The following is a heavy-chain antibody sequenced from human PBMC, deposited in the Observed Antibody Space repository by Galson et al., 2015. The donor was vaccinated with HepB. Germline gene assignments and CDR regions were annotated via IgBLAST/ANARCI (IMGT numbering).Heavy chain of an antibody. CDR3: ARAYCGVDCSYFDY. CDR1: SYRASRNSST. J-gene: IGHJ4*02. D-gene: IGHD2-21*01. CDR2: TSYRSKRYN. Sequence: ILSYRASRNSSTWNWIKQSPSSGLEWLGRTSYRSKRYNNYAVSVKSRISINRDTSKNQFSLQLNSVTLEDTAVYYCARAYCGVDCSYFDYWGQGTLVTVSP. V-gene: IGHV6-1*01.